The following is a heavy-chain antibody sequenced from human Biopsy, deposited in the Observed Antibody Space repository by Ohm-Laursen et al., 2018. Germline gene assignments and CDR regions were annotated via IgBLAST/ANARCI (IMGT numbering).Heavy chain of an antibody. CDR3: ARGRRHCSGTCSRWYFDL. V-gene: IGHV1-2*02. D-gene: IGHD2-2*01. J-gene: IGHJ2*01. CDR2: INPKSGDT. CDR1: GYTFTAFS. Sequence: ASVKVSCKPSGYTFTAFSVHWLRQAPGQGLEWMGWINPKSGDTDYPQNFQGRVSMTRDTSISTAYMDLSRLRSDDTAVYYCARGRRHCSGTCSRWYFDLWGRGTTVTVSS.